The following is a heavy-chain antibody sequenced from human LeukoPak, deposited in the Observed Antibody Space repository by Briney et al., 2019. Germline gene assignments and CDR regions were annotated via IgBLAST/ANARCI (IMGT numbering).Heavy chain of an antibody. Sequence: GGSLRLSCAASGFTFSSYWMNWVRQAPGKGLVWVSRIASDGSSTTYADSVKGRFTISRDNSKNTLYLQVNSLRAEDTAVYYCAKGDQDRYCSSTSCYLTDYWGQGTLVTVSS. CDR2: IASDGSST. V-gene: IGHV3-74*01. D-gene: IGHD2-2*01. CDR1: GFTFSSYW. J-gene: IGHJ4*02. CDR3: AKGDQDRYCSSTSCYLTDY.